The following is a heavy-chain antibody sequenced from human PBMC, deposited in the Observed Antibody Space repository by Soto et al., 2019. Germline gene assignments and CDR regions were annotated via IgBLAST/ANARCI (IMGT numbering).Heavy chain of an antibody. Sequence: GGSLRLSCAASGFTFSSYSMNWVRQAPGKGLEWVSSISSSSSYIYYADSVKGRFTISRDNAKNSLLLEMNSLRGEDTAVYYCARQYSSMLDLWGQGTLVTVSS. CDR3: ARQYSSMLDL. J-gene: IGHJ4*02. D-gene: IGHD6-13*01. CDR1: GFTFSSYS. V-gene: IGHV3-21*04. CDR2: ISSSSSYI.